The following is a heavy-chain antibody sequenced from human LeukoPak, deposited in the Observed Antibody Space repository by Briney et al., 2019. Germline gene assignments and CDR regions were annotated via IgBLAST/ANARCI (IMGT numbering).Heavy chain of an antibody. D-gene: IGHD6-13*01. CDR1: GFTFSSYG. Sequence: QTGGSLRLSCAASGFTFSSYGMSWVRQAPGKGLEWVSAISGSGGSTYYADSVKGRFTISRDNSKNTLYLQMNSLRAEDTAVYYCAKDLDRIAAAGTGFDYWGQGTLVTVSS. CDR3: AKDLDRIAAAGTGFDY. CDR2: ISGSGGST. J-gene: IGHJ4*02. V-gene: IGHV3-23*01.